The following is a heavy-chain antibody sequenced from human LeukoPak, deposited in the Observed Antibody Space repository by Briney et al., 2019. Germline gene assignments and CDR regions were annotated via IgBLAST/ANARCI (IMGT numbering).Heavy chain of an antibody. CDR1: GFTFSSYA. CDR3: ATTTRYCSSTSCYDYYFYYYGMDV. J-gene: IGHJ6*02. V-gene: IGHV3-23*01. CDR2: ISGSGGSA. D-gene: IGHD2-2*01. Sequence: PGGSLRLSCAASGFTFSSYAMSWVRQAPGKGLEWVSAISGSGGSAYYADSVKGWFTISRDKSKNTLFLQMNSLRAEDTAVYYCATTTRYCSSTSCYDYYFYYYGMDVWGQGTTVTVSS.